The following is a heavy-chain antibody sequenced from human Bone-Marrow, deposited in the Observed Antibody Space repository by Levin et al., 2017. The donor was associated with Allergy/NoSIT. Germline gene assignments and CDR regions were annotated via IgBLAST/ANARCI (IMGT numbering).Heavy chain of an antibody. D-gene: IGHD2-8*01. CDR1: GFTFRNYA. CDR2: INGGGGTA. J-gene: IGHJ4*02. V-gene: IGHV3-23*01. CDR3: ARGRGYSTSWYYFDH. Sequence: ASVKVSCTASGFTFRNYAFNWVRQAPGKGLEWVSGINGGGGTAYYPDSVKGRFTVSRDNSKNTIYLQLKNLRAEDTAIYYCARGRGYSTSWYYFDHWGQGALVTVSS.